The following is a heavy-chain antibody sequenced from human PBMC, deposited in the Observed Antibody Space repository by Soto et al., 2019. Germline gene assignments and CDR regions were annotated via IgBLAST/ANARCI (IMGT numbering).Heavy chain of an antibody. CDR1: GFTFSIYW. CDR2: IKEDGSEK. V-gene: IGHV3-7*01. CDR3: ARLQPTSYFDY. Sequence: GGSLRLSCAGSGFTFSIYWLSWVRRAPGKGLEWVASIKEDGSEKYYVDSVKGRFTISRDNAKNSLYLQMNSLRAEDTAVYYCARLQPTSYFDYWGQGTLVTVSS. J-gene: IGHJ4*02.